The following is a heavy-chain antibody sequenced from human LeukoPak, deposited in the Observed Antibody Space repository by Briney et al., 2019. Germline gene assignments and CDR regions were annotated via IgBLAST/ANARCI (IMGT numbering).Heavy chain of an antibody. CDR1: GGPISSYY. Sequence: SETLSLTCTVSGGPISSYYWNWIRQPPGKGLEWIGYIYYSGTTNYNPSLKSRVTISVDTSKNQFSLKLSSVTAADTAVYYCARFPQDGYNYFDYWGQGTLVTVSS. J-gene: IGHJ4*02. D-gene: IGHD5-24*01. V-gene: IGHV4-59*01. CDR3: ARFPQDGYNYFDY. CDR2: IYYSGTT.